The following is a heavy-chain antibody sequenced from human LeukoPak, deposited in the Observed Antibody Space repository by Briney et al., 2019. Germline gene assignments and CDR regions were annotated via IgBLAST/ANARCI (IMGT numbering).Heavy chain of an antibody. D-gene: IGHD3-10*01. V-gene: IGHV4-34*01. CDR1: GGSFSGYY. CDR2: INHSGST. Sequence: ASETLSLTCAVYGGSFSGYYWSWIRQPPGKGLEWIGEINHSGSTNYNPSLKSRVTISVDTSKNQFSLKLSSVTAADTAVYYCARTTMVRGTYYMDVWGKGTTVTISS. J-gene: IGHJ6*03. CDR3: ARTTMVRGTYYMDV.